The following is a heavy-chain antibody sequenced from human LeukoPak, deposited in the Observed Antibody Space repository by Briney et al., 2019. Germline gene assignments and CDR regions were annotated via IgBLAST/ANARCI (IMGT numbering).Heavy chain of an antibody. D-gene: IGHD2-8*01. CDR1: SGSKYHHHYY. CDR2: IHYSGNT. V-gene: IGHV4-39*01. CDR3: ARLLVSDNGYFRY. Sequence: SETLSLTCAVSSGSKYHHHYYCRWIRQPPGKGLEWIGSIHYSGNTHYNASLRSRVTISADTSKNQFTLELTSVTAADTAVYYCARLLVSDNGYFRYWGQGTLVTVSS. J-gene: IGHJ4*02.